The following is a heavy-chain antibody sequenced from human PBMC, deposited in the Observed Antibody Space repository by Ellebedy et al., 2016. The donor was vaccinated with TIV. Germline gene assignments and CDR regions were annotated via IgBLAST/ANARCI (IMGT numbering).Heavy chain of an antibody. Sequence: MPSETLSLTCTVSGASISTYYWSWIRQPPGKGLEWIGYIYYSGSTTYNPSLKSRATISVDTSKNHLSLNLSSVTAADTAIYYCTRDLMASGWFDPWGQGTLVTVSS. J-gene: IGHJ5*02. CDR3: TRDLMASGWFDP. D-gene: IGHD5-24*01. V-gene: IGHV4-59*01. CDR2: IYYSGST. CDR1: GASISTYY.